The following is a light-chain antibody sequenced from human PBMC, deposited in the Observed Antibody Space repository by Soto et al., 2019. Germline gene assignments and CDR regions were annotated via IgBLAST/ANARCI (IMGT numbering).Light chain of an antibody. V-gene: IGKV1-39*01. J-gene: IGKJ1*01. CDR1: QSIRSY. Sequence: DIEITQSPSTLSASVGDRATLSCRASQSIRSYLNWYEQKPGNAPKLLIYAASSLPSGVPSRGCSGGAGGACIPPISSLHPADVATDYCRQRYSTSPTFGQGTKVDIK. CDR2: AAS. CDR3: RQRYSTSPT.